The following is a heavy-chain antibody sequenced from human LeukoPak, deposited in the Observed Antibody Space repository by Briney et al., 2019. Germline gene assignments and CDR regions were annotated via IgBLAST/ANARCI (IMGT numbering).Heavy chain of an antibody. D-gene: IGHD6-6*01. Sequence: GGSLRLSCAASGFTFSSYGMHWVRQAPGKGLEWVAVISYDGSNKYYADSVKGRFTISRDNSKNTLYLQMNSLRAEDTAVYYCEKEFSSSPWRYYYGMDVWGQGTTVTVSS. CDR2: ISYDGSNK. CDR3: EKEFSSSPWRYYYGMDV. V-gene: IGHV3-30*18. J-gene: IGHJ6*02. CDR1: GFTFSSYG.